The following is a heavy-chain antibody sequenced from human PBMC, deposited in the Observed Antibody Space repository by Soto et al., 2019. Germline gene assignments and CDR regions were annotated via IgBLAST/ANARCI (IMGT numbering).Heavy chain of an antibody. CDR2: MWYDGTNK. CDR1: GFTFRIYS. Sequence: GGSLRLSCAASGFTFRIYSMHWVRQSPGKGLEWVAVMWYDGTNKYCGESVKGRFTISRDNSENTLYLQMNSLRVEDTAVYYCARDATFGTKGGSFDIWGHGTLVTVSS. V-gene: IGHV3-33*01. CDR3: ARDATFGTKGGSFDI. J-gene: IGHJ3*02. D-gene: IGHD3-16*01.